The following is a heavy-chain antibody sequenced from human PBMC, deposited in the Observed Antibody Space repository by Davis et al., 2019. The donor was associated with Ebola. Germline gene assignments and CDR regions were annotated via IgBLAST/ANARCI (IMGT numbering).Heavy chain of an antibody. CDR1: GASMTSYY. V-gene: IGHV4-59*01. D-gene: IGHD2-2*01. CDR3: ARGGLVPAALYL. Sequence: PGGSLRLSCTVSGASMTSYYWSWIRQPPGKGLEWIGYIAYTGNTIYNPTLKSRVTISRLSSVTAADSAVYYCARGGLVPAALYLWGQGTMVTVSS. J-gene: IGHJ3*01. CDR2: IAYTGNT.